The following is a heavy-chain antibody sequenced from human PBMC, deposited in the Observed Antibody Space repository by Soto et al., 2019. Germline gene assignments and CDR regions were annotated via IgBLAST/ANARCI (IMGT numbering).Heavy chain of an antibody. V-gene: IGHV5-51*01. CDR3: ARVPDSSLGTMDV. CDR2: MFPGDSDT. J-gene: IGHJ6*02. Sequence: PGESLKISCKGSGYTFTDYWIGGVRQLPGQGLEWMGVMFPGDSDTRYSPSFQGQVTMSADPSTNTAYLEWSSLKAADSAMYYCARVPDSSLGTMDVWGQGTTVTAP. CDR1: GYTFTDYW. D-gene: IGHD6-19*01.